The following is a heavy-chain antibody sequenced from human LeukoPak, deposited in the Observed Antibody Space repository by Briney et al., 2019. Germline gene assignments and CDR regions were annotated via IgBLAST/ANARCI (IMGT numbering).Heavy chain of an antibody. CDR3: ARERGDGYNYPPYYFDY. D-gene: IGHD5-24*01. V-gene: IGHV4-59*01. CDR2: IYYSGGT. J-gene: IGHJ4*02. CDR1: GGSISSYY. Sequence: SETLSLTCTVSGGSISSYYWSWIRQPPGKGAEWIGYIYYSGGTNYNPSLKSRVTISVDRSKNQFSLNLSSVTAADTAVYYCARERGDGYNYPPYYFDYWGKGTLVTVSS.